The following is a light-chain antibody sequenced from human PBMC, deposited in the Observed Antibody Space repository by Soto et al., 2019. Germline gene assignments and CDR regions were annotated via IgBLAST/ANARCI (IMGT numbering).Light chain of an antibody. CDR3: QQYNFWPPLT. J-gene: IGKJ4*01. V-gene: IGKV3-15*01. Sequence: EIVMTQSPATLSVSPGERATLSCRASQSVNSNLAWYRQKPGQAPRLLISDASTRATGVPARFSGSGSGTELTLTISSLQSEDSEIYYCQQYNFWPPLTFGGGTKVGIK. CDR1: QSVNSN. CDR2: DAS.